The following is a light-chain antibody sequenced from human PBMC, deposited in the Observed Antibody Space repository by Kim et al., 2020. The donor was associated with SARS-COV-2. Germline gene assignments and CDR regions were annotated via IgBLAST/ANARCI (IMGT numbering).Light chain of an antibody. Sequence: GQMVTISCSGSSSNIGNNSVSWYQQLPGTAPKLLIYDNNRRPSGIPDRFSGSKSGTSATLGITGLQTGDEADYYCGTWDSSLSAGVFGTGTKVTVL. J-gene: IGLJ1*01. CDR3: GTWDSSLSAGV. V-gene: IGLV1-51*01. CDR2: DNN. CDR1: SSNIGNNS.